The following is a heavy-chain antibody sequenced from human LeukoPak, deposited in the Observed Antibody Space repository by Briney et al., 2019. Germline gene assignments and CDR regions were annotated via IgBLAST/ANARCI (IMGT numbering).Heavy chain of an antibody. CDR2: ISYDGSNK. CDR3: ARLYSGYDSFDY. Sequence: GGSLRLSCAASGFTFSSYAMHWVRQAPGKGLEWVAVISYDGSNKYYADSVKGRFTISRDNSKNTLYLQMNSLRAEDTAVYYCARLYSGYDSFDYWGQGTLVTVSS. J-gene: IGHJ4*02. CDR1: GFTFSSYA. D-gene: IGHD5-12*01. V-gene: IGHV3-30-3*01.